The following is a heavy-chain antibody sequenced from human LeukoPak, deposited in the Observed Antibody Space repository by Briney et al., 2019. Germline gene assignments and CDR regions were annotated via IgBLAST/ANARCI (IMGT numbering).Heavy chain of an antibody. CDR1: GGTFSSYA. J-gene: IGHJ4*02. CDR3: ARAPRYCSSTSCYGDY. D-gene: IGHD2-2*01. Sequence: GSSVKVSCKASGGTFSSYAISWVRQAPGQGLEWMGGIIPIFGTANYAQKFQGRVTITADESTSTAYMELSSLRSEDTAVYYCARAPRYCSSTSCYGDYWGQGTLVTVSS. V-gene: IGHV1-69*01. CDR2: IIPIFGTA.